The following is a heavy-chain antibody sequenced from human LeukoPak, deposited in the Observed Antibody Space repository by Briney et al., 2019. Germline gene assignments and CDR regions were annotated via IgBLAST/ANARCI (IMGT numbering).Heavy chain of an antibody. CDR3: ARGGYSGYD. J-gene: IGHJ4*02. CDR1: GLNLDAYA. CDR2: ISSSSSYI. Sequence: GGSLRLSCAASGLNLDAYAMHWVRQAPGKGLEWVSSISSSSSYIYYADSVKGRFTISRDNAKNSLYLQMNSLRAEDTAVYYCARGGYSGYDWGQGTLVTVSS. D-gene: IGHD5-12*01. V-gene: IGHV3-21*01.